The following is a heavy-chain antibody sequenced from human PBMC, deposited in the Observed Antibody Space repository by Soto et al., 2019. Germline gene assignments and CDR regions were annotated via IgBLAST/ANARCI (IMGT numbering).Heavy chain of an antibody. D-gene: IGHD6-13*01. J-gene: IGHJ6*02. V-gene: IGHV5-51*01. CDR1: GYSFTSYW. Sequence: GESLKISCKGSGYSFTSYWIGWVRQMPGKGLEWMGIIYPGDSDTRYSPSFQGQVTISADKSISTAYLQWSSLKASDTAMYYCARQGAAAGIVGSMHYYYGMDVWGQATTVTVSS. CDR2: IYPGDSDT. CDR3: ARQGAAAGIVGSMHYYYGMDV.